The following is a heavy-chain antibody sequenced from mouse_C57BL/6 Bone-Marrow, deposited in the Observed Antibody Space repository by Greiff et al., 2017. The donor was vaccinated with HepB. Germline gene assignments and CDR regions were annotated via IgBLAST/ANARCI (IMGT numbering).Heavy chain of an antibody. V-gene: IGHV1-82*01. Sequence: VQLQQSGPELVKPGASVKISCKASGYAFSSSWMNWVKQRPGKGLEWIGRIYPGDGDTNYNGKFKGKATLTADKSSSTAYMQLSSLTSEDSAVYCCARSYYYVWGTGTTVTVSS. CDR2: IYPGDGDT. J-gene: IGHJ1*03. CDR3: ARSYYYV. D-gene: IGHD1-1*01. CDR1: GYAFSSSW.